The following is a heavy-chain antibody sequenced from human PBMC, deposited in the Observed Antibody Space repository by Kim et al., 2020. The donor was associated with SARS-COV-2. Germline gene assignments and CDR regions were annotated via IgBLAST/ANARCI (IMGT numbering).Heavy chain of an antibody. CDR3: ARTGTFGDYGDYVED. CDR1: GGTFSSYA. V-gene: IGHV1-69*13. CDR2: IIPIFGTA. D-gene: IGHD4-17*01. J-gene: IGHJ4*02. Sequence: SVKVSCKASGGTFSSYAISWVRQAPGQGLEWMGGIIPIFGTANYAQKFQGRVTITADESTSTAYMEVSSLRSEDTAVYYCARTGTFGDYGDYVEDWGQGTLFTVSS.